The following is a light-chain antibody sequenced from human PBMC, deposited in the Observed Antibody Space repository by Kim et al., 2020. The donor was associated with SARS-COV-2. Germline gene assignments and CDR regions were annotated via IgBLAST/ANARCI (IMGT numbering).Light chain of an antibody. CDR3: QQRSSWPRT. CDR2: DAS. V-gene: IGKV3-11*01. Sequence: LSPGTSATLYCRAGQSVNTYLAWYQQKPGQAPRLLIYDASTRATGIPARFSGSGSGTDFTFTISSLEPEDFAVYYCQQRSSWPRTFGRGTKVEIK. CDR1: QSVNTY. J-gene: IGKJ1*01.